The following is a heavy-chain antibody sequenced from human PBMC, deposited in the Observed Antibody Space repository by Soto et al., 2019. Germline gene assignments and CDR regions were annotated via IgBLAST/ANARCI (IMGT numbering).Heavy chain of an antibody. V-gene: IGHV4-30-2*01. D-gene: IGHD5-12*01. J-gene: IGHJ4*02. CDR2: IYHSGST. CDR3: AAGGGLPRYY. CDR1: GDSISSGGYS. Sequence: QLQLQESGSGLVKPSQTLSLTCAVSGDSISSGGYSWSWIRQPPGKGLEWIGYIYHSGSTYYNPSLKSRVTLSVDRSKNQVSLKLSSVTAADTAVYYCAAGGGLPRYYWGQGTLVTVSS.